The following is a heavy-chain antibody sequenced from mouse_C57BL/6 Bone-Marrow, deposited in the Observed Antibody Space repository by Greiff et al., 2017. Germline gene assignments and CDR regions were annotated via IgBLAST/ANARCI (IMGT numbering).Heavy chain of an antibody. CDR2: IDPETGGT. Sequence: QVQLQQSGAELVRPGASVTLSCKASGYTFTDYEMHWVKQTPVHGLEWIGAIDPETGGTAYNQKFKGKAILTADKSSSTAYMELRSLTSEDSAVYYWTREIYYDYDPDYWGQGTTLTVSS. V-gene: IGHV1-15*01. D-gene: IGHD2-4*01. CDR1: GYTFTDYE. CDR3: TREIYYDYDPDY. J-gene: IGHJ2*01.